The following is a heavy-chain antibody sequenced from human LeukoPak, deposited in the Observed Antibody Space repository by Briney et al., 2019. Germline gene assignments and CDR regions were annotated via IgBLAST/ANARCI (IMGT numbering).Heavy chain of an antibody. CDR1: GFTVSSNY. D-gene: IGHD3-22*01. V-gene: IGHV3-21*01. CDR3: ARGDSSGNGYFDY. Sequence: GGSLRLSCAASGFTVSSNYMSWVRQAPGKGLEWVSSISSSSSYIYYADSVKGRFTISRDNAKNSLYLQMNSLRAEDTAVYYCARGDSSGNGYFDYWGQGTLVTVSS. J-gene: IGHJ4*02. CDR2: ISSSSSYI.